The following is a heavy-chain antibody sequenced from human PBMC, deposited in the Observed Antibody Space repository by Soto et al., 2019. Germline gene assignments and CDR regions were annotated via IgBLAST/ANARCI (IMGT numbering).Heavy chain of an antibody. D-gene: IGHD2-8*01. CDR3: ARGVPDARPYNWFDP. CDR1: RVSIRSGGYC. Sequence: QPQLQESGSGLVKPSQTLSLTCAVSRVSIRSGGYCWSWIRQPPGGAPEWIGFIYQSGDTFYNPALKSRVTISIDLSKNEFSLKVFSVTAADTAVYYCARGVPDARPYNWFDPWGQGILVSVSS. CDR2: IYQSGDT. V-gene: IGHV4-30-2*01. J-gene: IGHJ5*02.